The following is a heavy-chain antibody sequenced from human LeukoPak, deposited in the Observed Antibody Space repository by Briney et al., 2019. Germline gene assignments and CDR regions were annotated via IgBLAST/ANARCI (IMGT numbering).Heavy chain of an antibody. J-gene: IGHJ4*02. CDR2: ISGSGGST. V-gene: IGHV3-23*01. CDR3: AKGSGSYKY. D-gene: IGHD1-26*01. CDR1: GVTFSSYA. Sequence: GSSLRLSWGASGVTFSSYAMSWVRQAPGKGLEWVSAISGSGGSTYYADSVKGRFTISRDNSKNTLYLQMNSLRAEDTAVYYCAKGSGSYKYWGQGTLVTVSS.